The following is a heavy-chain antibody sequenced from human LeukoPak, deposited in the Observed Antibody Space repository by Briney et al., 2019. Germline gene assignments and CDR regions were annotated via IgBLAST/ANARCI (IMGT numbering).Heavy chain of an antibody. J-gene: IGHJ4*02. V-gene: IGHV3-23*01. D-gene: IGHD3-16*02. Sequence: GGSLRLSCAASGFTFSSYAMTWVRQAPGKGLEWVSAITGGGDTTYYADSVKGRFTISRDNSKNTLYLQMNSLRAEDTAVYYCASMITFGGVIAHPFDYWGRGTLVTVSS. CDR1: GFTFSSYA. CDR3: ASMITFGGVIAHPFDY. CDR2: ITGGGDTT.